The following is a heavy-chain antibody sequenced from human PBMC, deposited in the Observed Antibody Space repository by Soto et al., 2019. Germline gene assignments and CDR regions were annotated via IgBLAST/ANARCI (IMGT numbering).Heavy chain of an antibody. CDR2: INGDGSST. V-gene: IGHV3-74*01. Sequence: GGSLRLSCAASGFPFSSYWMHWVRQAPGKGLVWVSRINGDGSSTNYADSVKGRFTISRDNDKNTLYLQMNSLRAEDTAVYYCARGARNFYYFDYWGQGALVTVST. CDR1: GFPFSSYW. CDR3: ARGARNFYYFDY. J-gene: IGHJ4*02. D-gene: IGHD1-7*01.